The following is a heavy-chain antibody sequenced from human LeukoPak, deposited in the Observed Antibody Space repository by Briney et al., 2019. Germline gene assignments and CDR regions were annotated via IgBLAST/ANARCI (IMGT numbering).Heavy chain of an antibody. CDR1: GFTFSSYS. CDR2: ISSSSSYI. Sequence: GGSLRLSCAASGFTFSSYSMNWVRQAPGKGLEWVSSISSSSSYIYYADSVKGRFTISRDNAKNSLYLQMNSLRAEDTAVYYCARWSSSSWYAREHYYYRMEVWGQGTTVTVSS. V-gene: IGHV3-21*01. J-gene: IGHJ6*02. D-gene: IGHD6-13*01. CDR3: ARWSSSSWYAREHYYYRMEV.